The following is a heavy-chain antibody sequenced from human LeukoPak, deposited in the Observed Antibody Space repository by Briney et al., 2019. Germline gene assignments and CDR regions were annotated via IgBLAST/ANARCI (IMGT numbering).Heavy chain of an antibody. CDR3: ARVPPYYYDSSGYYYVGAFDI. CDR1: GGTSSSYA. Sequence: GSSVKVSCKASGGTSSSYAISWVRQAPGQGLEWMGRIIPIFGTANYAQKFQGRVTITTDESTSTAYMELSSLRSEDTAVYYCARVPPYYYDSSGYYYVGAFDIWGQGTMVTVSS. D-gene: IGHD3-22*01. J-gene: IGHJ3*02. CDR2: IIPIFGTA. V-gene: IGHV1-69*05.